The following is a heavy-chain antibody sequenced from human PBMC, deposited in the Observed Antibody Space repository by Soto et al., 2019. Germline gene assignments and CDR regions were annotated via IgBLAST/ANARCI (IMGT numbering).Heavy chain of an antibody. CDR1: GGSIRDYF. CDR3: ARVGGDDFGDSGGFDY. J-gene: IGHJ4*02. V-gene: IGHV4-59*01. CDR2: IYYSGRT. D-gene: IGHD4-17*01. Sequence: SETLSLTCTVSGGSIRDYFWTWIRQPPGKGLEWIGYIYYSGRTNYNPPLKSRVSISVDTSKNHFSLQLRSVTAADTAVYYCARVGGDDFGDSGGFDYWGQGTLVTVSS.